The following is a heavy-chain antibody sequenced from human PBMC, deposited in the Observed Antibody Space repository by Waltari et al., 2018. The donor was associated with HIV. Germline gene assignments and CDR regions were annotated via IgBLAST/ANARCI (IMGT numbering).Heavy chain of an antibody. Sequence: QVKLVASGGGVVQPGRSLRLSWSASGFSFSSYGMPWVRQAPGKGLEWVAVISYDGSNKYYADSVKGRFTISRDNSKNTLYLQMNSLRAEDTAVYYCAKDYFVVVTAAGPFDPWGQGTLVTVSS. D-gene: IGHD2-21*02. J-gene: IGHJ5*02. CDR1: GFSFSSYG. CDR2: ISYDGSNK. CDR3: AKDYFVVVTAAGPFDP. V-gene: IGHV3-30*18.